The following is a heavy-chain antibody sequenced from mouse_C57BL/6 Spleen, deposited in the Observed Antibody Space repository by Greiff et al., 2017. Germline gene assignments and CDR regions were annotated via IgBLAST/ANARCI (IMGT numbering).Heavy chain of an antibody. Sequence: EVKLVESGPGLAKPSQTLSLTCSVTGYSITSDYWNWIRKFPGNKLEYMGYISYSGRTYYNPSLKSRISITRDTSTNQYYLQLNSVTTEDTATDDCARWDFYYFDYWGQGTTLTVSA. CDR3: ARWDFYYFDY. CDR2: ISYSGRT. J-gene: IGHJ2*01. V-gene: IGHV3-8*01. CDR1: GYSITSDY.